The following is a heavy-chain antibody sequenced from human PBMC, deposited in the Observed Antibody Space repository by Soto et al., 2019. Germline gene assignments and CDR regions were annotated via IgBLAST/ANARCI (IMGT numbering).Heavy chain of an antibody. Sequence: GASVKVSCKASGYTFTSYYMHWVRQAPGQGLEWMGIINPSGGSTSYAQKFQGRVTMTRDTSTSTVYMELSSLRSEDTAVYYCARGIRSNSSSWYIGEYFQHWGQGTLVTVSS. CDR2: INPSGGST. CDR1: GYTFTSYY. J-gene: IGHJ1*01. D-gene: IGHD6-13*01. V-gene: IGHV1-46*01. CDR3: ARGIRSNSSSWYIGEYFQH.